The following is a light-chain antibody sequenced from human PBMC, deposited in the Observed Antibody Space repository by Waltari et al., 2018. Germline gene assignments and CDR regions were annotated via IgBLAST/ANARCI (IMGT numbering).Light chain of an antibody. CDR2: DVT. CDR1: RSAVGGYNP. CDR3: SSYAGHNDFVV. V-gene: IGLV2-8*01. J-gene: IGLJ3*02. Sequence: QSALTQPPSASGSPGQSVTVSCSGTRSAVGGYNPASRYQQHPGKAPKLMLYDVTERPSGVPDRFSGSKSGNTASLTVSGLQAEDEAIYYCSSYAGHNDFVVFGGGTKLTVL.